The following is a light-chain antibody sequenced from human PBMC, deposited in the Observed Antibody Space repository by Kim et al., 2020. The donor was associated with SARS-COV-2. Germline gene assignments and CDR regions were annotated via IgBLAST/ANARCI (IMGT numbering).Light chain of an antibody. Sequence: GPTTHISFPVDTLEDQQPARHKQGPGQSPVLVIYQDSQRPSGIPERFSESNYGNTATLTISGAQDMDEADYFCQAWDRTTAPVFGGGTQLTVL. CDR1: TLEDQQ. J-gene: IGLJ2*01. CDR2: QDS. CDR3: QAWDRTTAPV. V-gene: IGLV3-1*01.